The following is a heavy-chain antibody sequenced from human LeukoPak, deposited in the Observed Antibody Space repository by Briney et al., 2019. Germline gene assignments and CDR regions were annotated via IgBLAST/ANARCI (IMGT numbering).Heavy chain of an antibody. CDR1: GYTFTGYF. V-gene: IGHV1-2*04. D-gene: IGHD2-2*01. Sequence: GASVKVSCKASGYTFTGYFMHWVRQAPGQGREWMGWINPNSGGTNYAQKFQGWVTMTRDTSISTAYMELSRLRSDDTAFYYCAKPQPGAFEIWGQGTMVTVSS. CDR2: INPNSGGT. CDR3: AKPQPGAFEI. J-gene: IGHJ3*02.